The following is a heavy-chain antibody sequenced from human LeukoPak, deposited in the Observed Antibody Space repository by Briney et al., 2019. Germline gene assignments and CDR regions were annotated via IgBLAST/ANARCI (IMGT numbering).Heavy chain of an antibody. V-gene: IGHV4-59*01. CDR1: GGSISSYY. CDR2: IYYSGST. D-gene: IGHD2-2*01. CDR3: ARGRDLGYCSSTSCYGALYYYYYGMDV. Sequence: SETLSLTCTVSGGSISSYYWSWIRQPPGKGLEWIGYIYYSGSTNYNPSLKSRVTISVDTSKNQFSLKLSSVTAADTAVYYCARGRDLGYCSSTSCYGALYYYYYGMDVWGQGTTVTVSS. J-gene: IGHJ6*02.